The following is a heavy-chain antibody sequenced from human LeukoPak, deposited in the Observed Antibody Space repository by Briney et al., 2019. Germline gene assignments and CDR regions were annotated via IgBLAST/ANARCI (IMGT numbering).Heavy chain of an antibody. CDR3: TRSNSGYYLYFFEY. Sequence: WVRQPPGKGLEWLGFIRGKAYGGTTEYAASVKGRFTISRDDSKSIAYLQMNSLKTEDTAVYFCTRSNSGYYLYFFEYWGQGTLVSVSS. V-gene: IGHV3-49*02. J-gene: IGHJ4*02. D-gene: IGHD3-22*01. CDR2: IRGKAYGGTT.